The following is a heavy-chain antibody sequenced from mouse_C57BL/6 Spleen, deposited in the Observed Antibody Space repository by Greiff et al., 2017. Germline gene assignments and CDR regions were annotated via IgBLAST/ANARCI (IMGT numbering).Heavy chain of an antibody. D-gene: IGHD2-1*01. Sequence: QVQLQQPGAELVRPGSSVKLSCKASGYTFTSYWMHWVKQRPIQGLEWIGNIDPSDSETNYNQKFKDKATLTVDKSSSTAYMQLSSLTSEDSAVYYCAVTGNYFGYWGPGTTLTVSS. CDR2: IDPSDSET. CDR1: GYTFTSYW. CDR3: AVTGNYFGY. V-gene: IGHV1-52*01. J-gene: IGHJ2*01.